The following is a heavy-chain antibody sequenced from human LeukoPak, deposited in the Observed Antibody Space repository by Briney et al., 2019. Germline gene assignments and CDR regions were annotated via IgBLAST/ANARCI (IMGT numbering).Heavy chain of an antibody. V-gene: IGHV1-2*02. J-gene: IGHJ5*02. CDR3: ARVDVAVAGTNNWFDP. CDR1: GYTFTGYY. D-gene: IGHD6-19*01. Sequence: ASVKVSCKASGYTFTGYYMHWVRQAPGQGLEWMGWINPNSGGTNYAQKFQGRVTMTRDTSISTAYMELSRLRSDDTAVYYCARVDVAVAGTNNWFDPWGQGTLVTVSS. CDR2: INPNSGGT.